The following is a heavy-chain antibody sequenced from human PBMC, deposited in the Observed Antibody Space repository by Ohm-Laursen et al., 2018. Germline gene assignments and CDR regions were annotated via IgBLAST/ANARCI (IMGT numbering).Heavy chain of an antibody. V-gene: IGHV2-70*11. Sequence: PTQTLTLTCTFSGFSLSTSGMCVSWIRQPPGKALEWLARIDWDDDKYYSTSLKTRLTISKDTSKNQVVLTMTNMDPVDTATYYCARITGGGYYFDYWGRGTLVTVSS. CDR2: IDWDDDK. CDR1: GFSLSTSGMC. CDR3: ARITGGGYYFDY. D-gene: IGHD1-14*01. J-gene: IGHJ4*02.